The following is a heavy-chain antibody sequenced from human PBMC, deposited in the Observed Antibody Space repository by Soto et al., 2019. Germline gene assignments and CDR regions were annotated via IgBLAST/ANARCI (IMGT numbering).Heavy chain of an antibody. J-gene: IGHJ4*02. CDR2: LLYDGSIK. D-gene: IGHD6-19*01. CDR3: AKDWVAHRERSSGPPPADY. V-gene: IGHV3-30*18. CDR1: GFTFSSYG. Sequence: GGSLRLSCAASGFTFSSYGMHWVRQAPGKGLELVAVLLYDGSIKYYADSVKGRFTISRDNSKNTLFLQMNSLRAEDTAVYYCAKDWVAHRERSSGPPPADYWGQGTLVTVSS.